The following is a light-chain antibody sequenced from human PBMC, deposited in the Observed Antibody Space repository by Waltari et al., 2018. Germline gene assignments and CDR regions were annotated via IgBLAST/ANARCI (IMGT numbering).Light chain of an antibody. CDR3: QIWDSRTNQFI. Sequence: YVLTQPPSLSVATGRTATLAFRGGTIYYKSLYWYQQRPGQAPVLVIYDDDDRHSGIPELFSASNSGNVAALTISGVEVADEADYYCQIWDSRTNQFIFGPGTRLTVV. V-gene: IGLV3-21*04. CDR1: TIYYKS. CDR2: DDD. J-gene: IGLJ1*01.